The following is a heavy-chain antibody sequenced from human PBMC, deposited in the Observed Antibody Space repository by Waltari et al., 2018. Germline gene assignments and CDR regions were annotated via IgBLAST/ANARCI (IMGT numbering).Heavy chain of an antibody. Sequence: QVQLQESGPGLVKPSETLSLTCTVSGGSISSYYWSWIRQPPGKGLEWIGYIYYSGDTTNNPSLKSRVTISVDTSKNQFALKLSSVTAADTAVYYCARQSEWSRDVIAVAGQLDYWGQGTLVTVSS. CDR2: IYYSGDT. CDR1: GGSISSYY. CDR3: ARQSEWSRDVIAVAGQLDY. J-gene: IGHJ4*02. V-gene: IGHV4-59*08. D-gene: IGHD6-19*01.